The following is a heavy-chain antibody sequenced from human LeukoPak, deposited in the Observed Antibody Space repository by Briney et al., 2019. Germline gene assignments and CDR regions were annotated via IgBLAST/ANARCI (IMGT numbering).Heavy chain of an antibody. V-gene: IGHV3-21*01. D-gene: IGHD5-18*01. Sequence: GGSLRLSCAASGFTFSSYDMNWVRQAPGKGLEWVSTIGSSSNYIYYADSVKGRFTISRDNAKNSLYLQMNSLRAEDTAVYYCAASTKYTAMVDYWGQGTLVTVSS. CDR3: AASTKYTAMVDY. CDR2: IGSSSNYI. J-gene: IGHJ4*02. CDR1: GFTFSSYD.